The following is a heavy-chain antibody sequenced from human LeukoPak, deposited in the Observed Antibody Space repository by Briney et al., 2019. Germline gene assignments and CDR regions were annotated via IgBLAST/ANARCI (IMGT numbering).Heavy chain of an antibody. CDR2: ISALKGNT. CDR1: GYTFTSYG. J-gene: IGHJ1*01. D-gene: IGHD3-22*01. Sequence: ASVKVSCKSSGYTFTSYGISWVRQPRGRGREGVGWISALKGNTKFAQKLQGRVTITTDTSTSTAYMELRSLRSDDTAVYYCARDLTMIVVDLPGNHINFQHWGQGNLVTVSS. CDR3: ARDLTMIVVDLPGNHINFQH. V-gene: IGHV1-18*01.